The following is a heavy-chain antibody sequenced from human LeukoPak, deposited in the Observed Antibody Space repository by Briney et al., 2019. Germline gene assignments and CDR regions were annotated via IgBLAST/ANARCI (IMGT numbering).Heavy chain of an antibody. Sequence: PSQTLSLTCTVSGGSISTVVYYWNWIRQHPGKGLEWIGYIFYSGSTYYSPSLKSRINISLDTSKNLFSLKLSSVTAADTAVYYCAREVATGVGYYGMDVWGQGTTVTVSS. CDR2: IFYSGST. D-gene: IGHD1-14*01. J-gene: IGHJ6*02. CDR3: AREVATGVGYYGMDV. CDR1: GGSISTVVYY. V-gene: IGHV4-31*03.